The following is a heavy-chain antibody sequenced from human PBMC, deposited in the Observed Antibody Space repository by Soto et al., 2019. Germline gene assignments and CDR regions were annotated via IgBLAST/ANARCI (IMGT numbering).Heavy chain of an antibody. Sequence: QVQLQESGPGLVKPSQTLSLTCTVSGGSISSGGYYWSWIRQHPGKGLEWIGYIYYSGSTYYNPSLKIRVTISVDTSKAQFYVKLSSGTAADTAVYYCARHLQFSRLFYGMDVWGEGTTVTVSS. V-gene: IGHV4-31*03. CDR3: ARHLQFSRLFYGMDV. J-gene: IGHJ6*04. D-gene: IGHD3-3*02. CDR2: IYYSGST. CDR1: GGSISSGGYY.